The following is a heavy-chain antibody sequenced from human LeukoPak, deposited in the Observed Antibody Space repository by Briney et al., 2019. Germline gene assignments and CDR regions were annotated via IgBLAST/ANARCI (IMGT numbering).Heavy chain of an antibody. CDR1: GFTFSNHG. CDR3: ARGDILTGYYSPYYGMDV. J-gene: IGHJ6*02. V-gene: IGHV3-33*01. D-gene: IGHD3-9*01. Sequence: GGSLRLSCEASGFTFSNHGMHWVRQAPGKGLEWVAVIWFDGSNKYYADSVKGRFTISRDNSKNTLSLQMNSLRAEDTAVYYCARGDILTGYYSPYYGMDVWGQGTTVTVSS. CDR2: IWFDGSNK.